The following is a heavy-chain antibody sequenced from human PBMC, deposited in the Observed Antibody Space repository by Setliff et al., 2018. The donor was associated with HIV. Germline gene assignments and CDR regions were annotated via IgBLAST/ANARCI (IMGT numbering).Heavy chain of an antibody. Sequence: ASVKVSCKASGYIFTSYVIHWVRQAPGHRLEWMGWISGDNGDTKYSQKFQGRVTITRETSASTAYMELRSLRSDDTDVYYCARGYYNFWSGYYDSRFPNPIDAFDIWGQGTMVTVSS. CDR2: ISGDNGDT. J-gene: IGHJ3*02. CDR3: ARGYYNFWSGYYDSRFPNPIDAFDI. CDR1: GYIFTSYV. V-gene: IGHV1-3*01. D-gene: IGHD3-3*01.